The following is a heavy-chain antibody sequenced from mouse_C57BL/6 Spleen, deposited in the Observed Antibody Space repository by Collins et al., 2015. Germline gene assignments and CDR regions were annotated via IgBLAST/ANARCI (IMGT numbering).Heavy chain of an antibody. CDR2: INPDSSTI. CDR3: ARQGAYYYGPGLYAMDY. V-gene: IGHV4-1*01. J-gene: IGHJ4*01. Sequence: EVKLLQSGGGLVQPGGSLKLSCAASGIDFSRYWMSWVRRAPGKGLEWIGEINPDSSTINYAPSLKDKFIISRDNAKNTLYLQMSKVRSEDTALYYCARQGAYYYGPGLYAMDYWGQGTSVTVSS. D-gene: IGHD1-1*01. CDR1: GIDFSRYW.